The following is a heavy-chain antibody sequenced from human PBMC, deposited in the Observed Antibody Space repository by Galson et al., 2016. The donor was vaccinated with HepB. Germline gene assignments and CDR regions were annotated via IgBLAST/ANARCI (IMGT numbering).Heavy chain of an antibody. CDR1: GGSISSSSFY. D-gene: IGHD1/OR15-1a*01. CDR2: IYYTGST. J-gene: IGHJ5*02. Sequence: ETLSLTCTVSGGSISSSSFYWSWIRQSPGTGLEWTGSIYYTGSTYFNPSLKSRVTISVDTSKNQFSLNLRSVTAADTALYYCSRRGPPMEQGYFDPWGQGILVTVSS. CDR3: SRRGPPMEQGYFDP. V-gene: IGHV4-39*01.